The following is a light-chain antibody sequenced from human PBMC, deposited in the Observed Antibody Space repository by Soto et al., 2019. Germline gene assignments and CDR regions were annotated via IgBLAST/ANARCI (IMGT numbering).Light chain of an antibody. Sequence: QSALTQPAFVSGSRGQSITISCTGTSSDVGGYNYVSWYQQHPGKAPKLMIYDVSNRPSGVSNRFSGSKSGNTASLTISGLQAEDEADYYCSSYTSSSTPYVFGTGTKVTAL. J-gene: IGLJ1*01. CDR2: DVS. CDR3: SSYTSSSTPYV. CDR1: SSDVGGYNY. V-gene: IGLV2-14*01.